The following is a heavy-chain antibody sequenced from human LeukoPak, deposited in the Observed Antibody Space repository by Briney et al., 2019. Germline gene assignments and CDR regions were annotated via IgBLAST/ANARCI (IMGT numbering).Heavy chain of an antibody. J-gene: IGHJ4*02. CDR1: GYTFTSYY. CDR2: INPSGGST. CDR3: ARAGGDYDSSGYSPFDY. Sequence: ASVKVSCKASGYTFTSYYMHWVRQAPGQGLEWMGIINPSGGSTSYAQKFQGRVTMTRDMSTSTVYMELSSLRSEDTAVYYCARAGGDYDSSGYSPFDYWGQGTLATVSS. D-gene: IGHD3-22*01. V-gene: IGHV1-46*01.